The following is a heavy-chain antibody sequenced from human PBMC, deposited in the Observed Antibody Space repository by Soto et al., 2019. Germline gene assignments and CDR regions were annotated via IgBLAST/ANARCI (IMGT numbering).Heavy chain of an antibody. J-gene: IGHJ4*02. CDR2: ISSSSSYI. V-gene: IGHV3-21*01. CDR3: ARALYVSGYSNGY. Sequence: PGGSLRLSCAASGFTFSSYSMNWVRQAPGKGLEWVSSISSSSSYIYYADSVKGRFTISRDNAKNSLYLQMNSLRAEDTAVYYCARALYVSGYSNGYWGQGTLVTVSS. CDR1: GFTFSSYS. D-gene: IGHD3-9*01.